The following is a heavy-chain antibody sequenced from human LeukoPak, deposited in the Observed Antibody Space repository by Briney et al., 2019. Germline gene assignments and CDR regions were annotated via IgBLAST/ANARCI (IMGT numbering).Heavy chain of an antibody. J-gene: IGHJ4*02. D-gene: IGHD3-9*01. CDR2: IYYSGST. Sequence: PSETLSITCTVSCGSISNYYWSWIRQPPGKGLEWIGYIYYSGSTNYNPALKSRVTISVDASKNQFSLKLSSVTAADTAVYYCATHYDILTGYYDYWGQGTLVTVSS. V-gene: IGHV4-59*01. CDR1: CGSISNYY. CDR3: ATHYDILTGYYDY.